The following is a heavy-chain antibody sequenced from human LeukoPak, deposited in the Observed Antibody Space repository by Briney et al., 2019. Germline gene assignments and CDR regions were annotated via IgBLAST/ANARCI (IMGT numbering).Heavy chain of an antibody. V-gene: IGHV4-4*07. CDR3: ASVINGANHHYYMDV. CDR1: GGSINILY. D-gene: IGHD1-14*01. Sequence: PSETLSLTCTVTGGSINILYWSWIRQPAGKGLEWIGHIYTSGSTYYNPSLRRRVTMSVDTSKNQFYLKLSSVTAADSAAYYCASVINGANHHYYMDVWGKGTTVTVSS. J-gene: IGHJ6*03. CDR2: IYTSGST.